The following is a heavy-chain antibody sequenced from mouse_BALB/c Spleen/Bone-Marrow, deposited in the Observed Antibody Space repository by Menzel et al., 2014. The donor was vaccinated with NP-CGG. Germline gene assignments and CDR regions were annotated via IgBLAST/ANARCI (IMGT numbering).Heavy chain of an antibody. CDR1: GYTFSDHY. J-gene: IGHJ1*01. CDR2: IYPGSGNT. V-gene: IGHV1-84*02. CDR3: ARRDYYGSSFYWYFDV. D-gene: IGHD1-1*01. Sequence: SGTALVMPGASVKISCQASGYTFSDHYINWVRQKPGQGLEWIGWIYPGSGNTKDNENFKGKATLTVDTSSSAAYMHLSSLTSEDTAVYFCARRDYYGSSFYWYFDVWGAGTTVTVSS.